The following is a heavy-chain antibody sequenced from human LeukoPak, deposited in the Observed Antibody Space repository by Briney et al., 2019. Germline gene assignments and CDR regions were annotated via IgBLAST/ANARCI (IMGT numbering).Heavy chain of an antibody. CDR3: ARESNVLLWFGEHYYFDY. CDR2: IYHSGSN. D-gene: IGHD3-10*01. V-gene: IGHV4-38-2*02. Sequence: PSEALSLTCTVSGYSIRSGYYWGWVRQPPGEGLEWIGSIYHSGSNYYNPSLKSRVTISVDTSKNQFSLKLSSVTAADTAVYYCARESNVLLWFGEHYYFDYWGQGTLVTVSS. J-gene: IGHJ4*02. CDR1: GYSIRSGYY.